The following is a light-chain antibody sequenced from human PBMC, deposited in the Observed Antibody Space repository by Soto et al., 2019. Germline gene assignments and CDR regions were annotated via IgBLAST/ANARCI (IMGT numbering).Light chain of an antibody. V-gene: IGLV2-8*01. Sequence: QSALTQPPSASGSPGQSVTMSCTGTRSDVGGYGYVSWYQQHPGKAPKLMIYEDTKRASGVPERFSGSKSGNTASLTVSGLQAEDEADYYCSSYAGSNTDVVFGGGTKLTVL. J-gene: IGLJ2*01. CDR1: RSDVGGYGY. CDR2: EDT. CDR3: SSYAGSNTDVV.